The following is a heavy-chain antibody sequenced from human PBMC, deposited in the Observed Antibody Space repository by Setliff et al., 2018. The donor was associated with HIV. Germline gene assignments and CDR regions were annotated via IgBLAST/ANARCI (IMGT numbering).Heavy chain of an antibody. J-gene: IGHJ4*02. D-gene: IGHD1-26*01. CDR2: IPHNGGT. V-gene: IGHV4-38-2*01. Sequence: SETLSLTCAVSGYSIGSGSFWGWIRRPPGKGLEWIATIPHNGGTYYNPDPSLTGRVTISVDTSKNQFSLKVRSVTAADTAVYYCARRTEVGATVDYWGQGTLVTVSS. CDR1: GYSIGSGSF. CDR3: ARRTEVGATVDY.